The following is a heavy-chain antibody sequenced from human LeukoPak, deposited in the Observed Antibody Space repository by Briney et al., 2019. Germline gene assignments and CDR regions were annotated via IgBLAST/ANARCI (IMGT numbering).Heavy chain of an antibody. Sequence: SETLSLTCTVSGGSISGSHYYWAWIRQSPGKGLEWIGMINYSGNTYYNPSLWSRATISVDTSTNQFSLNLNSVTAADTAVYYCARGYDYWGQGTLVTVSS. V-gene: IGHV4-39*01. J-gene: IGHJ4*02. D-gene: IGHD6-13*01. CDR1: GGSISGSHYY. CDR2: INYSGNT. CDR3: ARGYDY.